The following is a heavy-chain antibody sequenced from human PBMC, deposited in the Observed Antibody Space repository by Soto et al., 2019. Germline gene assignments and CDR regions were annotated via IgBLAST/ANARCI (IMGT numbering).Heavy chain of an antibody. J-gene: IGHJ5*02. V-gene: IGHV4-34*01. D-gene: IGHD5-12*01. CDR2: INHSGST. Sequence: SETLSLTCAVYGGSFSGYYWSWIRQPPGKGLEWIGEINHSGSTNYNPSLKSRVTLSVDTSKNQFSLKLSSVTAADTAVYYCARGREYSGYDAWGQGTLVTVSS. CDR1: GGSFSGYY. CDR3: ARGREYSGYDA.